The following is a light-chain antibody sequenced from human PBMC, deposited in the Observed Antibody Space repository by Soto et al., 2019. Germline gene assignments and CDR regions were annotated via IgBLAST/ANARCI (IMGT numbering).Light chain of an antibody. V-gene: IGKV3-15*01. CDR3: QQYNNWPRT. CDR1: QSVSSN. J-gene: IGKJ1*01. CDR2: GAS. Sequence: EIVLTQSPATLSVSPGERATLSCRASQSVSSNLAWYQQKPGQAPRLLIYGASTRATGIPARFSGSGSGTEFTLTISSLQSEELAVYYCQQYNNWPRTVGQGTKVDIK.